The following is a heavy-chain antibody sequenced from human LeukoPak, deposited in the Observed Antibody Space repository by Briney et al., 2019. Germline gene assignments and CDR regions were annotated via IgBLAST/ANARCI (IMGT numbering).Heavy chain of an antibody. J-gene: IGHJ4*02. Sequence: SQTLSLTCTVSGGSITSGVYYWSWIRQHPGEGLEWIGYIYHSGSTYYNPSLKSRVTISVDTSKNQFSLNLSSVTAADTAVYYCAREWGSGSYLDYWGQGTLVTVSS. CDR1: GGSITSGVYY. CDR3: AREWGSGSYLDY. V-gene: IGHV4-31*03. D-gene: IGHD3-10*01. CDR2: IYHSGST.